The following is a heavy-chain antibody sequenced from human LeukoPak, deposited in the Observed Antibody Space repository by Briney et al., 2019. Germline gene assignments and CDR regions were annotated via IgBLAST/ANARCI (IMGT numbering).Heavy chain of an antibody. D-gene: IGHD2-2*01. Sequence: SETLSLTCAGYGGSFSGYYWSWIRQPPGKGLEWIGEINHSGSTNYNPSLKSRVTISVDTSKNQFSLKLSSVTAADTAVYYCARGLADIVVVPAAIPSSAYYFDYWGQGTLVTVSS. J-gene: IGHJ4*02. CDR1: GGSFSGYY. CDR3: ARGLADIVVVPAAIPSSAYYFDY. CDR2: INHSGST. V-gene: IGHV4-34*01.